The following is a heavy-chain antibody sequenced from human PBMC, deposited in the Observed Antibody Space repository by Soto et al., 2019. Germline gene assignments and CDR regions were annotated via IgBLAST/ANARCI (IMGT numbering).Heavy chain of an antibody. V-gene: IGHV3-23*01. J-gene: IGHJ4*02. CDR2: ISGGGDAT. Sequence: EVQLLESGGGLVQPGGSLRLSCAASGFTFGSYALSWVRQAPGKGLEWVSVISGGGDATYYPDSVKGRFTTSRDNAKNTVYLQMNSLRAADTAVYYCAKKSLGSITLPALYYFDYWGQGTLVTVSS. D-gene: IGHD1-20*01. CDR3: AKKSLGSITLPALYYFDY. CDR1: GFTFGSYA.